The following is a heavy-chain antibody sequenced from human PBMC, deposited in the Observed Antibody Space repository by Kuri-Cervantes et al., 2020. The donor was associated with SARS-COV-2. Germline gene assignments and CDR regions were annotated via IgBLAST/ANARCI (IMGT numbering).Heavy chain of an antibody. CDR2: TYYRSKWYN. Sequence: SGPRSPTSPISGHSVSSNRAAWNWLRQSPSRGLAWLGRTYYRSKWYNDYAVSVKSRITINPDTSKNQFSLQLNSVTPEDTAVYYCARVPLIYIHSPYGMDVWGQGTTVTVSS. CDR3: ARVPLIYIHSPYGMDV. V-gene: IGHV6-1*01. J-gene: IGHJ6*02. CDR1: GHSVSSNRAA. D-gene: IGHD4-11*01.